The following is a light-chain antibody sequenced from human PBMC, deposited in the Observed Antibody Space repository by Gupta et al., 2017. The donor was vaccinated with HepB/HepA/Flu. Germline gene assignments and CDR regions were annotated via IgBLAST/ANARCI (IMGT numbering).Light chain of an antibody. V-gene: IGKV2D-30*01. J-gene: IGKJ4*01. CDR1: QSLVYSDGNTY. CDR3: RRFSPDPRL. CDR2: KVS. Sequence: DVVMTQSPLSLPVTLGHPASISCRSSQSLVYSDGNTYLNWFQQRPGQSPRRLIYKVSNWDSGVPDRLRGRGSGTDFTLKISSRTAADVGVYYCRRFSPDPRLFGGGTKVEIK.